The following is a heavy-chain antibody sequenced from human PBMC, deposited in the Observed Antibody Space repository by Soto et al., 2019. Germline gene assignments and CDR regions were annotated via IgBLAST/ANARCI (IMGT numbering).Heavy chain of an antibody. J-gene: IGHJ4*02. Sequence: PGGSLRLSCAASGFTVSSNYMSWVRQAPGKGLEWVSVIYSGGSTYYADSEKGRFTISRHNSKNTLYLQMNSLRAEDTAVYYCARGGGSSSWYEPPHFDYWGQGTLVTVSS. CDR1: GFTVSSNY. CDR2: IYSGGST. CDR3: ARGGGSSSWYEPPHFDY. V-gene: IGHV3-53*04. D-gene: IGHD6-13*01.